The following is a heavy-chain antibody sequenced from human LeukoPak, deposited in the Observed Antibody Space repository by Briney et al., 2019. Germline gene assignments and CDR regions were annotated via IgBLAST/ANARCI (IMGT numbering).Heavy chain of an antibody. V-gene: IGHV3-74*01. J-gene: IGHJ6*03. D-gene: IGHD6-19*01. CDR1: GFTFSSYW. CDR2: INSDGSST. Sequence: GGSLRLSCAASGFTFSSYWMHWVRQAPGKGLVWVSRINSDGSSTSYADSVKGRFTISRDNAKNTLYLQMNSLRAEDTAVYYCARMRGSSGWGYYYYYMDVWGKGTTVTISS. CDR3: ARMRGSSGWGYYYYYMDV.